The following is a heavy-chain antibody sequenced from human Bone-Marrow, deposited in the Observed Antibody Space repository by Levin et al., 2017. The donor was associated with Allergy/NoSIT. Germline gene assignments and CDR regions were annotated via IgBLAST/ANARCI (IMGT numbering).Heavy chain of an antibody. CDR3: ARGPFPYYYYGTDV. CDR2: VSAYRGNT. J-gene: IGHJ6*02. Sequence: GESLKISCKASGYTFNTYGLNWVRQAPGQGLEWVGLVSAYRGNTNYALNLQGRVTMTTDKATNTAYMEMTSLRSDDTAIYYCARGPFPYYYYGTDVWGQGTTVVVSS. V-gene: IGHV1-18*01. CDR1: GYTFNTYG.